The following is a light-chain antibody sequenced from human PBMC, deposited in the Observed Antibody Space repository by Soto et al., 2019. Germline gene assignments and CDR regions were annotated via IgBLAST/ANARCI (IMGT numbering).Light chain of an antibody. CDR3: VQALQTPT. CDR2: KVS. CDR1: QSLVHSDGNTY. V-gene: IGKV2-30*02. Sequence: DVVMTQSPLSLPVTLGQPASISCSSIQSLVHSDGNTYLNWFQQRPGQSPRRLIYKVSNRDSGVPDRFSGSGSGTDFTLKISRVEAEDVGVYYCVQALQTPTFGGGTKVDIK. J-gene: IGKJ4*01.